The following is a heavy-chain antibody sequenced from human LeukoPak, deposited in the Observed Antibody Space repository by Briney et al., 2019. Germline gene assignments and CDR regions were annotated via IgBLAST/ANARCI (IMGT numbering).Heavy chain of an antibody. D-gene: IGHD4-23*01. CDR2: IKQDGSEK. V-gene: IGHV3-7*01. CDR3: AREDYGGKTYYFDY. J-gene: IGHJ4*02. Sequence: VGSLGLSCAASGFTFSTYWMSWVRQAPGKGLEWVANIKQDGSEKYYVDSVKGRFTISRDNAKNSLYLQMNSLRAEDTAVYYCAREDYGGKTYYFDYWGQGTLVTVSS. CDR1: GFTFSTYW.